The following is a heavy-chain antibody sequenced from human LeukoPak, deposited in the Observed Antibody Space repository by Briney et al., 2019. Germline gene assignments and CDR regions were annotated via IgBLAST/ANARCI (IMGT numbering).Heavy chain of an antibody. CDR2: VFPRDSET. V-gene: IGHV5-51*01. D-gene: IGHD1-1*01. Sequence: GESLKISCRTSGYNFVNYWIHWVRQMPGKGLEWMGIVFPRDSETRYNPSFKGQVATSADKSIRTAYLQWSSLKASDTAMYYCATLNTTGLDAFDIWGQGTLVTVSS. J-gene: IGHJ3*02. CDR3: ATLNTTGLDAFDI. CDR1: GYNFVNYW.